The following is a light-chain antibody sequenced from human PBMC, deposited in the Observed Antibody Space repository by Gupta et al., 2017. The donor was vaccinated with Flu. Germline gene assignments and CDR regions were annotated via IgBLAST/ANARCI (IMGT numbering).Light chain of an antibody. CDR1: QSISNNY. V-gene: IGKV3D-20*01. CDR3: QQEDYSPRT. J-gene: IGKJ4*02. CDR2: DGS. Sequence: EIVLTQSPVTLSLSPGERATLSCGACQSISNNYLAWYQQKPGRAPRLLNYDGSRRFTGLPDRFSGSGSGADITLTISMLAPEDFAVYCIQQEDYSPRTFGRGTRLEIK.